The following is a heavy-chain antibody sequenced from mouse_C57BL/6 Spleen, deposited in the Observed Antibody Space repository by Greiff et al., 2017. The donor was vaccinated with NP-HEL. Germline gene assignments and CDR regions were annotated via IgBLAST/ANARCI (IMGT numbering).Heavy chain of an antibody. CDR1: GYTFTSYW. J-gene: IGHJ3*01. V-gene: IGHV1-69*01. CDR2: IDPSDSYT. Sequence: VQLQQPGAELVMPGASVKLSCKASGYTFTSYWMHWVKQRPGQGLEWIGEIDPSDSYTNYNQKFKGKSTLTVDKSSSTAYMQRSSLTSEDSAVYYCAGGLLPFAYWGQGTLVTVSA. CDR3: AGGLLPFAY. D-gene: IGHD2-3*01.